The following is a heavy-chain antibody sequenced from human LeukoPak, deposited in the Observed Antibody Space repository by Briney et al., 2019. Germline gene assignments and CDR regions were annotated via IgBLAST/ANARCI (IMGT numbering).Heavy chain of an antibody. V-gene: IGHV3-48*01. CDR2: ISSSSSTI. D-gene: IGHD2-15*01. CDR1: GFTFSSYS. CDR3: ARAGYCSGGSCSDYYYYMDV. J-gene: IGHJ6*03. Sequence: GGSLRLSCAASGFTFSSYSMNWVRQAPGKGLGWVSYISSSSSTIYYADSVKGRFTISRDNAKNSLYLQMNSLRAEDTAVYYCARAGYCSGGSCSDYYYYMDVWGKGTTVTVSS.